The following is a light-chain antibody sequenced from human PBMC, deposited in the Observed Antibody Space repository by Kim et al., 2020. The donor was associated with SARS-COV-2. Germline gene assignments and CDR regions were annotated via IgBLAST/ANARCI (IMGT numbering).Light chain of an antibody. CDR3: QQYHNMQT. J-gene: IGKJ2*01. CDR1: RSISSP. CDR2: GAS. V-gene: IGKV3-15*01. Sequence: PGEMAPLSCRANRSISSPLAWYQQKPDHTPRRLIYGASTRATDIPVRFSGSGSGTEFTLTISSLQSEDFVVYYCQQYHNMQTFGQGTKLEI.